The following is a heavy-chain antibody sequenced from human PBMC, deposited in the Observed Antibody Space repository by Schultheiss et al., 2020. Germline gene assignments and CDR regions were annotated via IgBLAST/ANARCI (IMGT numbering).Heavy chain of an antibody. CDR3: VRYDYIWGSYRPVNLFY. Sequence: SATLSLTCAVYGGSFSGYYWSWIRQPPGKGLEWIGEINHSGSTNYNPSLKSRVTISVDTSKNQFSLKLSSVTSADTAVYYCVRYDYIWGSYRPVNLFYWGPGTLVTVAS. J-gene: IGHJ4*02. CDR2: INHSGST. V-gene: IGHV4-34*01. CDR1: GGSFSGYY. D-gene: IGHD3-16*02.